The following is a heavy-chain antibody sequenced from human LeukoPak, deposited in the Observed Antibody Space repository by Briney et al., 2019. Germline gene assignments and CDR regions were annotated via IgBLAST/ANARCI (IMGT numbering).Heavy chain of an antibody. J-gene: IGHJ5*02. D-gene: IGHD3-3*01. CDR1: GFTFSSDW. CDR3: ARDKAYYDFWSGYGTGFGP. CDR2: IKQNGSEK. Sequence: PGGSLRLSCAASGFTFSSDWMSWVRQAPGKGLEWVANIKQNGSEKYYVDSVKVRFTISRENAKNSLYLQMNSLRAEGTAVYYCARDKAYYDFWSGYGTGFGPWGEGTLVTVSS. V-gene: IGHV3-7*01.